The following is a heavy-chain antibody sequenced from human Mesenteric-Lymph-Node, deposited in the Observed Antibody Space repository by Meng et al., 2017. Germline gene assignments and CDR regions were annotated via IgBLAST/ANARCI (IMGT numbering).Heavy chain of an antibody. D-gene: IGHD3-10*01. CDR2: IYYSGST. V-gene: IGHV4-39*07. Sequence: SETLSLTCTVSGGSISSSSYYWGWIRQPPGKGLEWIGSIYYSGSTYYNPSLKSRVTISVDTSKNQFSLKLSSVTAADTTVYYCARAPYYYGSGSYYFDTYYFDYWGQGTLVTVSS. J-gene: IGHJ4*02. CDR1: GGSISSSSYY. CDR3: ARAPYYYGSGSYYFDTYYFDY.